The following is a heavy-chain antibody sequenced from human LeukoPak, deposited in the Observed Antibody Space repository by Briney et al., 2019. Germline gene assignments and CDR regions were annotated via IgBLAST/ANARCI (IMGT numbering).Heavy chain of an antibody. Sequence: GGSLRLSCAAPRFTFSSFAMYWVRQAPGKGLEWVSAISDSGGNTYYADSVKGRFTISRDNSKNTLYLQMNSLRVEDTAVYYCAKGSRNTGFDYWGQGTLGTVSS. V-gene: IGHV3-23*01. D-gene: IGHD1-26*01. J-gene: IGHJ4*02. CDR1: RFTFSSFA. CDR3: AKGSRNTGFDY. CDR2: ISDSGGNT.